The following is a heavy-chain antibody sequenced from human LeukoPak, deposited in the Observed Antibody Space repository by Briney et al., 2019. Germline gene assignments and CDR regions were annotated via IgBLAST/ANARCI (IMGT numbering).Heavy chain of an antibody. D-gene: IGHD6-13*01. Sequence: SETLSLTCTVSGGSISSYYWSWIRQPPGKGLEWIGYIYYTGSTNYNPSLKSRVTISVDTSKNQFSLKLCSVTAADTAVYYCARVTGYMTEDYFDYWGQGTLITVSS. J-gene: IGHJ4*02. CDR2: IYYTGST. CDR1: GGSISSYY. CDR3: ARVTGYMTEDYFDY. V-gene: IGHV4-59*01.